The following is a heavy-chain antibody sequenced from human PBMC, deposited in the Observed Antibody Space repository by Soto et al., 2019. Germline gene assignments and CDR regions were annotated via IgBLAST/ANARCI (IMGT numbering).Heavy chain of an antibody. Sequence: GGSLRLSCAASGFTFSSYSMNWVRQAPGKGLEWVSSISSSSSYIYYADSVKGRFTISRDNAKNSLYLQMNSLRAEDTAVYYCARGGYCSGGSFYGGEENFDYWGQGTLVTVSS. CDR3: ARGGYCSGGSFYGGEENFDY. V-gene: IGHV3-21*01. D-gene: IGHD2-15*01. CDR2: ISSSSSYI. CDR1: GFTFSSYS. J-gene: IGHJ4*02.